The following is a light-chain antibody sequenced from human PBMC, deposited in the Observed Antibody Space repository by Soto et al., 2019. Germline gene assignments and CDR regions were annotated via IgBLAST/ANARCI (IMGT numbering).Light chain of an antibody. CDR1: SSDIGNYKF. Sequence: QSALTQPASVSGSPGQSITISCTGTSSDIGNYKFVSWYQQHPGKAPKLMIYEGSKRPSGVSNRFSGSKSGNTASLTISGLQAEDEADYYCCSYSSSSTLYVFGTGTKLTVL. J-gene: IGLJ1*01. CDR2: EGS. V-gene: IGLV2-23*01. CDR3: CSYSSSSTLYV.